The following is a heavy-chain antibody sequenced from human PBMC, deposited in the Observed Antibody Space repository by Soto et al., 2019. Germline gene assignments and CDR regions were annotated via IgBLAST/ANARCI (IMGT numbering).Heavy chain of an antibody. CDR1: GDSLTSSGSY. CDR3: ARHGGTSGWYPRIYYYGMNV. Sequence: PSETLSLTCTLSGDSLTSSGSYWGWIRQPPGKGLEWIGSIYYNGSTYYNPSLKSRVTISVDTSKNHLSLKLTSMTAADTAMYYCARHGGTSGWYPRIYYYGMNVWGQGTTVTVSS. J-gene: IGHJ6*02. D-gene: IGHD6-19*01. V-gene: IGHV4-39*01. CDR2: IYYNGST.